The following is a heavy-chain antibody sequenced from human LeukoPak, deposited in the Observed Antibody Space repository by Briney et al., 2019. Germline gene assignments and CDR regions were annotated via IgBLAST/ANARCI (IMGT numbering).Heavy chain of an antibody. CDR1: GYTFTDHY. CDR3: ATSGGPGWSFDN. J-gene: IGHJ4*02. Sequence: ASVKVSCKASGYTFTDHYLHWVRQAPGQGLEWMGWINSNSGGSNSAQKFQGRVAMTRDTSITTAYMELRNLRPDDTAVYYCATSGGPGWSFDNWGQGTLVTVSS. D-gene: IGHD3-16*01. CDR2: INSNSGGS. V-gene: IGHV1-2*02.